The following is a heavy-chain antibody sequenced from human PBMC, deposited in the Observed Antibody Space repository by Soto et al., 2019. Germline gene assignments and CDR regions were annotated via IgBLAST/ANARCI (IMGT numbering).Heavy chain of an antibody. Sequence: PSETLSLPCTVSGGSITSSYWSWIRRPPGQGLAWIASIYATGIIGYTPSTCYNPSLQRRVPMSVDTSKSQFALKLTSVTAADTAVYYCARGEDAFFYYGLDVWRQAITVTVTS. CDR1: GGSITSSY. V-gene: IGHV4-59*01. CDR3: ARGEDAFFYYGLDV. CDR2: IYATGIIGYTPST. J-gene: IGHJ6*02.